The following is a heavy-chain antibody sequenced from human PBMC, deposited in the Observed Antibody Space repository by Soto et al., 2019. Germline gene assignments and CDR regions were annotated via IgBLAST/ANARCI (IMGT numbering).Heavy chain of an antibody. J-gene: IGHJ3*02. CDR2: IFHSGST. CDR1: GGSISSDDYY. Sequence: QVQLQESGPGLVKPSQTLSLTCSVSGGSISSDDYYWSWIRKHPGKGLEWIGCIFHSGSTYYNPSLKSRITVSVDTSETQFSLKLSSVTAADTAVYYCARDAVVTPTRADFDIWGHGTMVTVSS. V-gene: IGHV4-31*03. D-gene: IGHD2-21*02. CDR3: ARDAVVTPTRADFDI.